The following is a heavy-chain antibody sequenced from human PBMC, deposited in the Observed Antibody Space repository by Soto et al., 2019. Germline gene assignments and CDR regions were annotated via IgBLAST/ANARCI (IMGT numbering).Heavy chain of an antibody. V-gene: IGHV3-23*01. Sequence: GGSLRLSCAASGFTFSNCAMSWVRQAPGKGLEWVSGISGGGGSTYYADSVKGRFTISRDNSKNTLYLQMNSLRADDTAVYYCAKDLRDAYIQYYFDYWGQGTLVTVSS. D-gene: IGHD5-12*01. J-gene: IGHJ4*02. CDR2: ISGGGGST. CDR3: AKDLRDAYIQYYFDY. CDR1: GFTFSNCA.